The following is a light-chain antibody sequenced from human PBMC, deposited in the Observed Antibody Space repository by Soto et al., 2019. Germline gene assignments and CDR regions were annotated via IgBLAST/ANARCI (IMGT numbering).Light chain of an antibody. V-gene: IGLV2-14*01. CDR2: VVS. CDR1: SSDVGGYNY. Sequence: QSALTQPASVSGSPGQSITISCTGTSSDVGGYNYVSWYQQHPGKAPKLMIYVVSNRPSGVSTRFSGSNSGNTASLTISGLQAEDEADDYCSSYTSSSTLFVFGTGTKVTVL. CDR3: SSYTSSSTLFV. J-gene: IGLJ1*01.